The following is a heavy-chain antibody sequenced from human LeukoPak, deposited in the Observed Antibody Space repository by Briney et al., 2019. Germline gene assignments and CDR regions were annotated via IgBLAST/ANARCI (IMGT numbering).Heavy chain of an antibody. CDR1: GGTFSSYA. V-gene: IGHV1-69*05. Sequence: SVKVSCKASGGTFSSYAISWVRQAPGQGLEWMGGIIPIFGTANYAQKFQGRVTITTDESTSTAYMELSSLRSDDTAVYYCARLRPGLMIWSDLDAFDYWGQGTLVTVSS. CDR3: ARLRPGLMIWSDLDAFDY. J-gene: IGHJ4*02. D-gene: IGHD3/OR15-3a*01. CDR2: IIPIFGTA.